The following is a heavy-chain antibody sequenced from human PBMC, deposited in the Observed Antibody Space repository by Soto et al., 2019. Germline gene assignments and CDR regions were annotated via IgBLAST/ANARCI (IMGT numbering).Heavy chain of an antibody. Sequence: QVQLVQSGAEVKKPGASVKVSCKASGYTFTSYAMHWVRQAPGQRLEWMGWINAGNGNTKYSQKFQGRVTITRDTSASTDYMELSSLRSEDTAVYYCARGLRFLEWSTGGLNYWGQGTLVTVSS. CDR2: INAGNGNT. J-gene: IGHJ4*02. CDR1: GYTFTSYA. V-gene: IGHV1-3*01. CDR3: ARGLRFLEWSTGGLNY. D-gene: IGHD3-3*01.